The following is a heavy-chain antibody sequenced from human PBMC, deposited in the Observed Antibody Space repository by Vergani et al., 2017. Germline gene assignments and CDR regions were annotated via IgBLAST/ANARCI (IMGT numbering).Heavy chain of an antibody. Sequence: QVQLVQSGAEVKKPGSSVKVSCKASGGTFSSYAISWVRQAPGQGLEWMGRISAYNGNTNYAQKLQGRVTMTTDTSTSTAYMELRSLRSDDTAVYYCARDSGGSSKAKTYGMDVWGQGTTVTVSS. CDR3: ARDSGGSSKAKTYGMDV. V-gene: IGHV1-18*01. CDR1: GGTFSSYA. J-gene: IGHJ6*02. CDR2: ISAYNGNT. D-gene: IGHD2-15*01.